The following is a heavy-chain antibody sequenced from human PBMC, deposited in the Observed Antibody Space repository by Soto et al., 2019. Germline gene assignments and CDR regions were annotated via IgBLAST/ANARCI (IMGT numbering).Heavy chain of an antibody. J-gene: IGHJ4*02. CDR3: ARRYSGSCFDY. CDR1: GFTFATYV. CDR2: MTGNGEYT. Sequence: EVQLLESGGGLVQPGGSLRLSCAASGFTFATYVMSWVRQAPGKGLECVSTMTGNGEYTYHADSGRGRFTISRDNSKNTLYLQMSSLRAEDTAVYFCARRYSGSCFDYWGQGTLVTVSS. D-gene: IGHD1-26*01. V-gene: IGHV3-23*01.